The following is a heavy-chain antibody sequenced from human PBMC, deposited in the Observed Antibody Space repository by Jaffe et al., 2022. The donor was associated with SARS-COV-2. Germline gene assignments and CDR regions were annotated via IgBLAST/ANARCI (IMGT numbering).Heavy chain of an antibody. Sequence: QVQLVQSGAEVKKPGASVKVSCKASGYTFTSYYMHWVRQAPGQGLEWMGIINPSGGSTSYAQKFQGRVTMTRDTSTSTVYMELSSLRSEDTAVYYCARDHGWEPRELRDLGWFDPWGQGTLVTVSS. CDR2: INPSGGST. CDR1: GYTFTSYY. J-gene: IGHJ5*02. CDR3: ARDHGWEPRELRDLGWFDP. V-gene: IGHV1-46*01. D-gene: IGHD1-26*01.